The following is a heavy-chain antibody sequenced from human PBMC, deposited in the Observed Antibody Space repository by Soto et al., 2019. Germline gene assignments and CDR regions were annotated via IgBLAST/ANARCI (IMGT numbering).Heavy chain of an antibody. CDR3: ARDWLGLHYDFGAMDV. V-gene: IGHV3-7*05. CDR1: GFTFSSYW. CDR2: IKQDGSEK. Sequence: GGSLRLSCAASGFTFSSYWMSWVRQAPGKGLEWVANIKQDGSEKYYVDSVKGRFTISRDNAKNSLYLQMNSLRAEDTAVYYCARDWLGLHYDFGAMDVWGQGTTVTVSS. D-gene: IGHD3-3*01. J-gene: IGHJ6*02.